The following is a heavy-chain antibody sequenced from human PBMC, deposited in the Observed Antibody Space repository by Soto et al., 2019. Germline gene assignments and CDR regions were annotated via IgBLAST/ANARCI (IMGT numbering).Heavy chain of an antibody. CDR1: GFSFFSYA. CDR2: ISGSGGHT. D-gene: IGHD2-8*01. J-gene: IGHJ5*02. Sequence: VSLRLSCTGSGFSFFSYAMSWVRQAPGKGLEWVSTISGSGGHTYYADSVKGRFVVSRDNDKNTVYLHMSSLTGEDTAVYFCAKIEMGWFAHWGQGXQVTVSS. CDR3: AKIEMGWFAH. V-gene: IGHV3-23*01.